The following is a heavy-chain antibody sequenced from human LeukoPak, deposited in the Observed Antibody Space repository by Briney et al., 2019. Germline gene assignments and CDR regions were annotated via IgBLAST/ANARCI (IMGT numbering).Heavy chain of an antibody. CDR1: GFTFSSYE. CDR2: ISSSGSTI. Sequence: GGSLRPSCAASGFTFSSYEMNWVRQAPGKGLEWVSYISSSGSTIYYADSVKGRFTISRDNAKNSLYLQMNSLRAEDTAVYYCASQDYGDYGPAEYFQHWGQGTLVTVSS. CDR3: ASQDYGDYGPAEYFQH. J-gene: IGHJ1*01. D-gene: IGHD4-17*01. V-gene: IGHV3-48*03.